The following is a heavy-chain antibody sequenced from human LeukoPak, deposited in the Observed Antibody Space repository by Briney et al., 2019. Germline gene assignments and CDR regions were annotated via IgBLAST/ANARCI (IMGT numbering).Heavy chain of an antibody. CDR2: IKQDGSEK. CDR3: ARGETELLWFGHLDY. Sequence: PGGSLRLSCAASGFTFSSYWMSWVRQAPGKGLEWVANIKQDGSEKYYVDSVKGRFTISRDNAKNSLYLQMNSLRAEDTAVYYCARGETELLWFGHLDYWGQGTLVTVSS. D-gene: IGHD3-10*01. J-gene: IGHJ4*02. V-gene: IGHV3-7*01. CDR1: GFTFSSYW.